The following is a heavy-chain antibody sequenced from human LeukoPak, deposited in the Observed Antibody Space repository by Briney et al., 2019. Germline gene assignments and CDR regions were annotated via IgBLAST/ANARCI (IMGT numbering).Heavy chain of an antibody. CDR1: GFTFSGYW. CDR3: ARAIRGSAVDTGDR. CDR2: IKNDGSEE. J-gene: IGHJ4*02. Sequence: GGSLRPSCAASGFTFSGYWMRWVRQAPGKGLEGVANIKNDGSEEYYVDSVKGRFTISRDNARNSLFLQMNSLTVEDTAVYYCARAIRGSAVDTGDRWGQGTLVTVSS. D-gene: IGHD3-10*01. V-gene: IGHV3-7*01.